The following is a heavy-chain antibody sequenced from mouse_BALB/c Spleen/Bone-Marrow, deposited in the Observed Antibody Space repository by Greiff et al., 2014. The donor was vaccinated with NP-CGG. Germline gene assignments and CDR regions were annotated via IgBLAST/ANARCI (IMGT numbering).Heavy chain of an antibody. Sequence: QVQLQQSGAELVRPGSSVKISCKASGYTFTNFWMNWVKQRPGQGLEWIGQIHPGDGDTNNNGKFKGKATLTTDKSSSTAYMQLSSLSSEDSAVYFCARVYYGNLDYWGQGTTLTASS. CDR1: GYTFTNFW. D-gene: IGHD2-1*01. CDR2: IHPGDGDT. V-gene: IGHV1-80*01. J-gene: IGHJ2*01. CDR3: ARVYYGNLDY.